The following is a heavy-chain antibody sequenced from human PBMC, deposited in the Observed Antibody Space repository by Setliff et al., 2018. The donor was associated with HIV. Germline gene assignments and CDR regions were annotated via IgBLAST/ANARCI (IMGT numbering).Heavy chain of an antibody. CDR2: IYYSGSS. CDR3: ASRVPAARHFDY. D-gene: IGHD2-2*01. J-gene: IGHJ4*02. Sequence: PSETLSLTCTVSGGSISSYYWSWIRQPPGKGLEWIGYIYYSGSSKNTPSLKSRVTISVDTPKNEFSLKLSSMTAADTAVYYCASRVPAARHFDYWGQGTLVTVSS. V-gene: IGHV4-59*01. CDR1: GGSISSYY.